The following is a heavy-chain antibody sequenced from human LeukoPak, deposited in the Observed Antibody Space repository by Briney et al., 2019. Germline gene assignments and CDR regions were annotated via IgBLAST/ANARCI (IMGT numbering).Heavy chain of an antibody. V-gene: IGHV1-69*13. CDR2: IIPIFGTA. J-gene: IGHJ5*02. Sequence: ASVKVSCKASGGTFSSYAISWVRQAPGQGLEWMGGIIPIFGTANYARKFQGRVTITADESTSTAYMELSSLRSEDTAVYYCARPTYSSGWMSGWFDPWGQGTLVTVSS. D-gene: IGHD6-19*01. CDR1: GGTFSSYA. CDR3: ARPTYSSGWMSGWFDP.